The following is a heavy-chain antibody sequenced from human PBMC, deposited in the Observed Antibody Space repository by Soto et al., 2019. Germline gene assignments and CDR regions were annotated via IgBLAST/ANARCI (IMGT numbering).Heavy chain of an antibody. D-gene: IGHD3-22*01. V-gene: IGHV4-30-4*01. Sequence: SETLSLTCTVSDGSISSGDYYWSWTRQPPGKGLEWIGYIHHSGSTYYNPSLKSRVNISVDTSKNQFSLKLSSVTAADTAVYFCARARDYYDSSGYYGYNWFDPWGQGTLVTVSS. CDR1: DGSISSGDYY. CDR3: ARARDYYDSSGYYGYNWFDP. CDR2: IHHSGST. J-gene: IGHJ5*02.